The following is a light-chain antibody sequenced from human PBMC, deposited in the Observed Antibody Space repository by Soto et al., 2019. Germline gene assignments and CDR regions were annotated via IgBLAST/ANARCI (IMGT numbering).Light chain of an antibody. CDR2: GAS. J-gene: IGKJ1*01. CDR3: HQYNNWPRT. V-gene: IGKV3-15*01. Sequence: EIVMTQSPATLSVSPGERATLSCRASQSVSSNLAWYQQKPGQAPRLLMYGASTRATDIPARFSGSGSGTEFTLTISSLQSEDFAVYYCHQYNNWPRTFGQGTKVDIK. CDR1: QSVSSN.